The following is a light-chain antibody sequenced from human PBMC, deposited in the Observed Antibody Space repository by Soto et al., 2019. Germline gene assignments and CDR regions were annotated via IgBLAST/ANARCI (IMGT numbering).Light chain of an antibody. V-gene: IGKV3-11*01. J-gene: IGKJ5*01. CDR3: QKRGNWPH. CDR1: QSVSNY. Sequence: EIVLTQSPATVSLSPGERATLSCRASQSVSNYLAWYQHKPGQAPRLLIYDASNRATGIPDRFSGSGSGTDFTLTISRLEPEDFAIYYCQKRGNWPHFGQGTRLEIK. CDR2: DAS.